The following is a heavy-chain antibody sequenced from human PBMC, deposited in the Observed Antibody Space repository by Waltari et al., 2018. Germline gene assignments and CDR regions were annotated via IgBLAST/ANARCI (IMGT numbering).Heavy chain of an antibody. CDR1: GGSISSSSYY. V-gene: IGHV4-39*07. CDR2: TYYSEST. D-gene: IGHD1-26*01. J-gene: IGHJ4*02. Sequence: QLQLQESGPGLVKPSETLSLTCTVSGGSISSSSYYWGWIRGRPGKGRGWIGCTYYSESTYYNPSLKSRVTISVDTSKNQFSLTVGSVTAADTAVYYCARDGSGSYSYFDYWGQGTLVTVSS. CDR3: ARDGSGSYSYFDY.